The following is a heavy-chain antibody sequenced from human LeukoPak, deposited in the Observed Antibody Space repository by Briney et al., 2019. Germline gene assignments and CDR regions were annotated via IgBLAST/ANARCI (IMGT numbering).Heavy chain of an antibody. CDR3: AGFSGYSYGYREDYFDY. CDR2: IIPIFGTA. CDR1: GGTFSSYA. J-gene: IGHJ4*02. Sequence: ASVKVSCKASGGTFSSYAISWVRQAPGQGLEWMGGIIPIFGTANYAQKFQGRVMITADESTSTAYMELSSLRSEDTAVYYCAGFSGYSYGYREDYFDYWGQGTLVTVSS. V-gene: IGHV1-69*13. D-gene: IGHD5-18*01.